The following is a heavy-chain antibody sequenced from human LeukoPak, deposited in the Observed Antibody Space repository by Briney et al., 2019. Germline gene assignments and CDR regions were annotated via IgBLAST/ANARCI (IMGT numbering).Heavy chain of an antibody. J-gene: IGHJ3*02. CDR1: GFTLSNAW. D-gene: IGHD1-26*01. Sequence: GGSLGLSCAASGFTLSNAWMSWVRQAPGKGLEWVGRIKSKTDGGTTDYAAPVKGRFTISRDDSKNTLYLQMNSLKTEDTAVYYCTVGALQGAFDIWGQGTMVTVSS. V-gene: IGHV3-15*01. CDR3: TVGALQGAFDI. CDR2: IKSKTDGGTT.